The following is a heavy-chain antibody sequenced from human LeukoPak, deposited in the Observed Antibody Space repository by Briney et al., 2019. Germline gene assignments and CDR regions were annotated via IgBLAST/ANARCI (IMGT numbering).Heavy chain of an antibody. CDR3: ARRALERRAGSWFDP. Sequence: ASVKVSCKASGGTFSSYAMNWVRQATGQGLEWMGWMNPNSGNTGYAQKFQGRVTFTRNTSISTAYMELSSLKSEDTAVYYCARRALERRAGSWFDPWGQGTLVTVSS. CDR2: MNPNSGNT. V-gene: IGHV1-8*03. J-gene: IGHJ5*02. D-gene: IGHD3-3*01. CDR1: GGTFSSYA.